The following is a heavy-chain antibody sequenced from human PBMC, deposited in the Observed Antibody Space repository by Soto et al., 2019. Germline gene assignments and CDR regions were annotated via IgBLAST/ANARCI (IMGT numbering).Heavy chain of an antibody. D-gene: IGHD2-15*01. J-gene: IGHJ4*02. Sequence: SETLSLTCAVYGGTFSDYHWSWIRQPPGKGLEWIGEINHSGSTNYNPSLKSRVTISVDTSKNQFSLKLSSVTAADTAVYYCARSYVYCSGGSCYYHYFDYWGQGTLVTVSS. CDR2: INHSGST. CDR3: ARSYVYCSGGSCYYHYFDY. CDR1: GGTFSDYH. V-gene: IGHV4-34*01.